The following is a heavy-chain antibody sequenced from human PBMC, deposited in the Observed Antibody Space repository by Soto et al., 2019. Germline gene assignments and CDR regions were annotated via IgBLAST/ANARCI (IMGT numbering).Heavy chain of an antibody. V-gene: IGHV4-59*08. Sequence: SETLSLTCTVSGGSISSYYWSWIRQPPGKGLEWIGYIYYSGGTNYNPSLKSRITISVDTSKTQFSLKLSSVTAADTAVYYCARLDSRGFFDSWGQGTLVTVSS. CDR2: IYYSGGT. CDR3: ARLDSRGFFDS. J-gene: IGHJ4*02. D-gene: IGHD3-22*01. CDR1: GGSISSYY.